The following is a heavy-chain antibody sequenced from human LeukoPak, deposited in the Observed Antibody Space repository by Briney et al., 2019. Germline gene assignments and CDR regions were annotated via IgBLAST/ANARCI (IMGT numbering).Heavy chain of an antibody. D-gene: IGHD3-10*01. CDR2: IYYSGST. V-gene: IGHV4-39*01. Sequence: WVRQPPGKGLEWIGSIYYSGSTYYNPSLKSRVTISVDTSKNQFSLKLSSVTAADTAVYYCARHITMVRGGRKLDYWGQGTLVTVSS. CDR3: ARHITMVRGGRKLDY. J-gene: IGHJ4*02.